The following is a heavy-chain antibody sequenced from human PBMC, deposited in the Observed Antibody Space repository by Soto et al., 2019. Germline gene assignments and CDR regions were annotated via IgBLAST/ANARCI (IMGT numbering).Heavy chain of an antibody. J-gene: IGHJ4*02. CDR3: AGSPDYYDSSGSTPPPVFFDY. V-gene: IGHV4-30-4*01. CDR1: GDSINSADYY. D-gene: IGHD3-22*01. CDR2: IYYSGST. Sequence: ASETLSLTCTVSGDSINSADYYWSWIRQPPGKGLEWIGHIYYSGSTYYNPSLKSRVTISVDTSKNQFSLKLSSVTAADTAVYYCAGSPDYYDSSGSTPPPVFFDYWGQGTLVTVSS.